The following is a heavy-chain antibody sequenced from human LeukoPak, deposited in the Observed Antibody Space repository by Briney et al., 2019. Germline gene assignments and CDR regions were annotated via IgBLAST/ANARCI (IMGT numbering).Heavy chain of an antibody. D-gene: IGHD3-22*01. CDR3: ARDLRYVYYDSRRSDGAFDI. V-gene: IGHV3-21*04. J-gene: IGHJ3*02. CDR2: ISSSSSYI. CDR1: GFTFSSYS. Sequence: GGSLRLSCAASGFTFSSYSMNWVRQAPGKGLEWVSSISSSSSYIYYADSVKGRFTISRDNAKNSLYLQMNSLRAEDTAVYYCARDLRYVYYDSRRSDGAFDIWGQGTMVTVSS.